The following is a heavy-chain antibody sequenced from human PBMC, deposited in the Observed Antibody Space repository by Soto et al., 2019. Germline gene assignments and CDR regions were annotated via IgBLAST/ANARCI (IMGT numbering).Heavy chain of an antibody. D-gene: IGHD3-10*01. CDR3: AGGGITMVRGVDYYYYGMDV. CDR2: IYHSGST. J-gene: IGHJ6*02. V-gene: IGHV4-30-2*01. CDR1: GGSISSGGYS. Sequence: SETLSLTCAVSGGSISSGGYSWSWIRQPPGKGLEWIGYIYHSGSTYYNPSLKSRVTISVDRSKNQFSLKLSSVTAADTAVYYCAGGGITMVRGVDYYYYGMDVWGQGTTVT.